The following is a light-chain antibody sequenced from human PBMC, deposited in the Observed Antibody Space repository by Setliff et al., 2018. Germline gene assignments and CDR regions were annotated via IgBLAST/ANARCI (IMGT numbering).Light chain of an antibody. J-gene: IGLJ1*01. CDR1: SSDVGGFNF. CDR2: DVS. Sequence: QSVLTQPASVSGSPGQSITISCTGTSSDVGGFNFVSWYQQHPGKAPKLLISDVSHRPSGISYRFSGSKSGNTASLTISGLQPEDDADYYCSSYTSNSTDVFGTGTKVTVL. V-gene: IGLV2-14*03. CDR3: SSYTSNSTDV.